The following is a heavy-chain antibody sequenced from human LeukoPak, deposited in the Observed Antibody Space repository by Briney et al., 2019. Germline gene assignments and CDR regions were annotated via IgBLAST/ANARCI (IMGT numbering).Heavy chain of an antibody. V-gene: IGHV1-2*02. CDR2: INPNSGGT. J-gene: IGHJ4*02. Sequence: ASVKVSCKASGYSFTGYYIHWVRQAPGQGLEWMGWINPNSGGTNYAQKFQGRVTMTRGTSISTAYMELSRLRSDDTAVYYCARGAYGDYAVDYWGQGTLVTVSS. CDR3: ARGAYGDYAVDY. CDR1: GYSFTGYY. D-gene: IGHD4-17*01.